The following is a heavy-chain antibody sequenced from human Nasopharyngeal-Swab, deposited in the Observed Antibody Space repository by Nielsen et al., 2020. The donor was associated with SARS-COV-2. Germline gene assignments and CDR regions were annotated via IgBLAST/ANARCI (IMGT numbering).Heavy chain of an antibody. CDR2: IYRSGTT. CDR1: GDSVSSINYY. Sequence: SETLSLTCTVSGDSVSSINYYWSWLRQPPGKGLEWIGNIYRSGTTTYNPSLKSRVTISIDTSKNQFSLKLSSVTAADTAVYYCARGFDYWGQGTLVTVSS. CDR3: ARGFDY. J-gene: IGHJ4*02. V-gene: IGHV4-61*01.